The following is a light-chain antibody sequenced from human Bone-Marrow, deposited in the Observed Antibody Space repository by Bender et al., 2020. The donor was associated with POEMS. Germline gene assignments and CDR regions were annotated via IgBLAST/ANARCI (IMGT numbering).Light chain of an antibody. Sequence: QSVLTQVASASGTPGQRVTISCSGGSSNIGSNPVCWYQQLPGTAPRLLIYTNNERPSGVPDRFSGSKSGTSASLAISGLQSDDEADYYCATWDAKLSGPFVVFGGGTKLTVL. CDR2: TNN. CDR1: SSNIGSNP. J-gene: IGLJ2*01. CDR3: ATWDAKLSGPFVV. V-gene: IGLV1-47*02.